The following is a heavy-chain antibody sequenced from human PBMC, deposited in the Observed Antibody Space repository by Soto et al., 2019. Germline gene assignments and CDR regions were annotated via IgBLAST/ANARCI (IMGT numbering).Heavy chain of an antibody. V-gene: IGHV3-30*18. J-gene: IGHJ3*02. D-gene: IGHD3-3*01. Sequence: QPGGSLRLSCAASEFTFSSYGMHWVRQAPGKGLEWLSVISYDGTNKYYTDSVKGRFTISRDNSKNTLYLQMNSLRGEDTAVYYCAKDRAFWSGTHDAFDIWGRGTMVTVSS. CDR1: EFTFSSYG. CDR2: ISYDGTNK. CDR3: AKDRAFWSGTHDAFDI.